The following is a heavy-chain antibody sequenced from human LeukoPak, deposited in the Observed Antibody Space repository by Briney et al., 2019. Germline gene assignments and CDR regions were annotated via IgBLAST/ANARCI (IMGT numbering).Heavy chain of an antibody. CDR3: ARGPMARYWFDP. CDR1: GGTFSSYA. CDR2: IIPIFGTA. Sequence: SVKVSCKASGGTFSSYAISWVRQAPGQGLEWMGGIIPIFGTANYAQKSQGRVTITADESTSTAYMELSSLRSEDTAVYYCARGPMARYWFDPRGQGTLVTVSS. V-gene: IGHV1-69*13. D-gene: IGHD5-24*01. J-gene: IGHJ5*02.